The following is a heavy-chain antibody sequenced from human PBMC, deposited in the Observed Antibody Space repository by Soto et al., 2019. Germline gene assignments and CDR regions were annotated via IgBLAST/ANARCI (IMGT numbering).Heavy chain of an antibody. J-gene: IGHJ4*02. CDR1: GFTFSSYA. CDR3: AKEHVILTGYYPRDFDY. Sequence: EVQLLESGGGLVQPGGSLRLSCAASGFTFSSYAMSWVRQAPGKGLEGVSAISGSGGSTYYADSVKGRFTISRDNSKNTLYLQMNSLRAEDTAVYYCAKEHVILTGYYPRDFDYWGQGTLVTVSS. D-gene: IGHD3-9*01. V-gene: IGHV3-23*01. CDR2: ISGSGGST.